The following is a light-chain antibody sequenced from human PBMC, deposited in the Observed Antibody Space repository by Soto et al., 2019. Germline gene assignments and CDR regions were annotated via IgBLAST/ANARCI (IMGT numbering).Light chain of an antibody. CDR2: GNN. J-gene: IGLJ2*01. CDR3: QSYDSSLSAVV. Sequence: QSVLTQPPSVSGAPGQRVTISCTGSSSNIGAGYDVHWYQQLPGTAPKLLIYGNNNRPSGVPDRFSGSKSGTSASLAITGLQAEDEADYYCQSYDSSLSAVVFGAGTMLTVL. CDR1: SSNIGAGYD. V-gene: IGLV1-40*01.